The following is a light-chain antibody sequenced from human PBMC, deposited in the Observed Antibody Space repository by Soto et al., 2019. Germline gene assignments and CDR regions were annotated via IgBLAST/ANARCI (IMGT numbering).Light chain of an antibody. CDR2: GAS. CDR3: QQDHNWPPYT. V-gene: IGKV3-15*01. Sequence: EIVMTQSPATLSVSPGERATLSCRASQSISSNLAWYQQKPGQAPRLLIYGASTRATGIPARFSGSGSGTEFTLTISSLQSEDFAVYYCQQDHNWPPYTVGQGTKLEIK. CDR1: QSISSN. J-gene: IGKJ2*01.